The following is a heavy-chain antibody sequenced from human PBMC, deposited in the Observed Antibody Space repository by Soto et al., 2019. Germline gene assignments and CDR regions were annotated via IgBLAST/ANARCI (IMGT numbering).Heavy chain of an antibody. V-gene: IGHV4-61*01. D-gene: IGHD4-17*01. CDR2: IYYSGST. J-gene: IGHJ4*02. CDR1: GGSVSSGSYY. CDR3: AREDYGGALFG. Sequence: SETLSLTCTVSGGSVSSGSYYWTWIRQPPGKGLEWIGYIYYSGSTNYSPSLKSRVTISVDTSKNQFSLKLSSVTAADTAVYYCAREDYGGALFGWGQGTLVTVSS.